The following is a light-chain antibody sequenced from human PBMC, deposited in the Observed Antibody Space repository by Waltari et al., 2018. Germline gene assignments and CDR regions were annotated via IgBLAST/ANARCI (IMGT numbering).Light chain of an antibody. CDR2: AAS. CDR1: QGILSW. J-gene: IGKJ4*01. V-gene: IGKV1D-12*01. Sequence: DTQMTQSPSSVSASVGDRVNIPCRGSQGILSWLAWFQQKPGKAPNLLIYAASSFQSGVPSRFSGSGSGTDFTLTISSLQPEDFATYYCQQAASFPLTFGGGTKVEIK. CDR3: QQAASFPLT.